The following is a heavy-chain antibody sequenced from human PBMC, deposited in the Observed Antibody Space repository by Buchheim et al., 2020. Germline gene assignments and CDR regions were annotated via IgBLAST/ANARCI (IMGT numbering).Heavy chain of an antibody. D-gene: IGHD6-13*01. CDR2: IWYDGSNK. CDR3: ARDSSSLYLGRNWYGMDV. Sequence: QVQLVESGGGVVQPGRSLRLSCAASGFTFSSYGMHWVRQAPGKGLEWVAVIWYDGSNKYYADSVKGRFTISRDISKNTLYLQMNSLRAEDTAVYYCARDSSSLYLGRNWYGMDVWGQGTT. J-gene: IGHJ6*02. CDR1: GFTFSSYG. V-gene: IGHV3-33*01.